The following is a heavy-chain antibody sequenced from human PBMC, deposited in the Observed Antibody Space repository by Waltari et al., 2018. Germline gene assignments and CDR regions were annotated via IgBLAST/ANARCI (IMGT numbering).Heavy chain of an antibody. Sequence: QVQLVESGGGLVKPGGSLRLSCAASGFTFSDYYMSWIRQAPGKGLEWVSYISSSGSTIYYADSVKGRFTISRDNAKNSLYLQMNSLRAEDTAVYYCARVTYCTNGVCSKSQQSGVDYWGQGTLVTVSS. CDR2: ISSSGSTI. V-gene: IGHV3-11*01. D-gene: IGHD2-8*01. CDR3: ARVTYCTNGVCSKSQQSGVDY. CDR1: GFTFSDYY. J-gene: IGHJ4*02.